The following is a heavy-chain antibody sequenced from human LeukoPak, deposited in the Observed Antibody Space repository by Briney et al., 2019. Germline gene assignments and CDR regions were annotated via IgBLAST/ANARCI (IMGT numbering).Heavy chain of an antibody. Sequence: GESLKISCKGSGYSFTSYWIGWVRQMPGKGLEWMGIIYPGDSDTRYSPSFQGQVTISADKSISTAYLQRSSLKASDTAMYYCARRTSYYDFWSGYSHYYGMDVWGQGTTVTVSS. CDR1: GYSFTSYW. CDR3: ARRTSYYDFWSGYSHYYGMDV. CDR2: IYPGDSDT. J-gene: IGHJ6*02. D-gene: IGHD3-3*01. V-gene: IGHV5-51*01.